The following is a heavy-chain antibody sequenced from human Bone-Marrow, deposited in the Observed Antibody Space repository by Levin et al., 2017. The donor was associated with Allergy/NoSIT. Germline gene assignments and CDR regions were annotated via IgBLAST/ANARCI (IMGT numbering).Heavy chain of an antibody. CDR3: VRDRLWFGEFLGGSYYYHYGMDV. CDR1: GFTFRNYR. Sequence: GGSLRLSCAASGFTFRNYRMHWVRQAPGKGLVWVSRLNNDGSGPTYADSVKGRFTISSADAKNTLFLQMNSLRAEDTAVYYCVRDRLWFGEFLGGSYYYHYGMDVWGQGTTVTVSS. J-gene: IGHJ6*02. V-gene: IGHV3-74*01. D-gene: IGHD3-10*01. CDR2: LNNDGSGP.